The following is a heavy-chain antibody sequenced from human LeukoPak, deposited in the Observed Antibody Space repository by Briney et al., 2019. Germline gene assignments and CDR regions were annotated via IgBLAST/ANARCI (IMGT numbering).Heavy chain of an antibody. J-gene: IGHJ4*02. Sequence: PSETLSLTCTVSGCSISSSSYYWGWIRQPPGKGLEWIGSIYYSGSTYYNPSLKSRVTISVDTSKNQFSLKLSSVTAADTAVYYWGRKGVGEGGLLGNYWGREPLVTVSS. D-gene: IGHD1-26*01. CDR2: IYYSGST. V-gene: IGHV4-39*01. CDR3: GRKGVGEGGLLGNY. CDR1: GCSISSSSYY.